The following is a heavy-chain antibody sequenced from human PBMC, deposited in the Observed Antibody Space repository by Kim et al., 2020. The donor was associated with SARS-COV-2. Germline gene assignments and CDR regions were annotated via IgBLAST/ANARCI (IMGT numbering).Heavy chain of an antibody. CDR2: IYPGDSDT. Sequence: GESLKISCKGSGYSFTSYWIGWVRQMPGKGLEWMGIIYPGDSDTRYSPSFQGQVTISADKSISTAYLQWSSLKASDTAMYYCARRGRGFHVGGVGVYYFDYWGQGTLVTVSS. J-gene: IGHJ4*02. D-gene: IGHD3-16*01. CDR3: ARRGRGFHVGGVGVYYFDY. CDR1: GYSFTSYW. V-gene: IGHV5-51*01.